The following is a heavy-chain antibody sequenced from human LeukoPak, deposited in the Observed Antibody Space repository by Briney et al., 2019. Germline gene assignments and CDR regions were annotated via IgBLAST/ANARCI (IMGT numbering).Heavy chain of an antibody. D-gene: IGHD2-2*02. V-gene: IGHV1-8*02. Sequence: GASVKVSCKASGYTFTTYYIHWVRQAPGQGLEWMGWMNPNSGNTGYAQKFQGRVTMTRNTSISTAYMELSSLRSEDTAVYYCARGRVRAAAIRIIRPYNWFDPWGQGTLVTVSS. CDR1: GYTFTTYY. J-gene: IGHJ5*02. CDR2: MNPNSGNT. CDR3: ARGRVRAAAIRIIRPYNWFDP.